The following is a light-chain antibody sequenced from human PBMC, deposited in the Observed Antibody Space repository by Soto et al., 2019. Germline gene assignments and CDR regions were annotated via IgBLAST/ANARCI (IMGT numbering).Light chain of an antibody. V-gene: IGKV1-39*01. Sequence: DIQVTQSPSSLSASVGDRVTITCRASQSIGTYLNWYHQKPGKAPQLLIYGASTLQSGVPSRFSGSGSATHFTLTSNSLHPEDFGTYSCQQSYSTPTFGQGTKVEIK. CDR2: GAS. CDR1: QSIGTY. CDR3: QQSYSTPT. J-gene: IGKJ1*01.